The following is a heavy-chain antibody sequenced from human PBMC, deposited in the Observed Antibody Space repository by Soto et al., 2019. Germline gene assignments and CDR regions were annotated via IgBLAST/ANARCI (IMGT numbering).Heavy chain of an antibody. CDR1: VYSFTSYW. J-gene: IGHJ5*02. D-gene: IGHD4-4*01. Sequence: GESLKIACKGSVYSFTSYWIGWVRQMPGKGLEWMGIIYPGDSDTRYSPSFQGQVTISADKSISTAYLQWSSLKASDTAMYYCARHIHDYSMTWFDPWGQGTLVTVPQ. CDR2: IYPGDSDT. CDR3: ARHIHDYSMTWFDP. V-gene: IGHV5-51*01.